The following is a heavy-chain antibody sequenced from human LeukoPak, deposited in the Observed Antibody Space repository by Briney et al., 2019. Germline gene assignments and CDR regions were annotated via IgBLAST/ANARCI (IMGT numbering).Heavy chain of an antibody. D-gene: IGHD2/OR15-2a*01. CDR3: AKDSSVRVLKTYYFDY. CDR1: GFTFSSYA. V-gene: IGHV3-23*01. CDR2: ISGSGGST. J-gene: IGHJ4*02. Sequence: PGGSLRLSCAASGFTFSSYAMSWVRQAPGKGLEWVSAISGSGGSTYYADSVKGRFTISRDNSKNTLYLQMNCLRAEDTAVYYCAKDSSVRVLKTYYFDYWGQGTLVTVSS.